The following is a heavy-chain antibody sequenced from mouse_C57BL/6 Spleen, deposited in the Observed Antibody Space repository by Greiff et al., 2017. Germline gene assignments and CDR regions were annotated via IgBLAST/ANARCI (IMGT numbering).Heavy chain of an antibody. V-gene: IGHV1-80*01. CDR3: ARYGSSLGYFDV. J-gene: IGHJ1*03. CDR2: IYPGDGDT. CDR1: GYAFSSYC. D-gene: IGHD1-1*01. Sequence: QVQLQQSGAELVKPGASVKISCKASGYAFSSYCMNWVKQRPGQGLEWIGQIYPGDGDTNYNGKFKGKATLTADKSSSTAYMQLSSLTSEDSAVYFCARYGSSLGYFDVWGTGTTVTVSS.